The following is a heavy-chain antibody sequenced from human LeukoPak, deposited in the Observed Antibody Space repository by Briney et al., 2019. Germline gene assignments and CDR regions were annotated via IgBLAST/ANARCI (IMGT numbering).Heavy chain of an antibody. Sequence: GRSLRLSCAASGFTFSSYAMHWVRQAPGKGLEWVAVISYDGSNKYYADSVKGRFTISRDNSKNTLYLQMNSLRAEDTAVYYCARGQSVDTAMVVWGQGTLVTVSS. CDR3: ARGQSVDTAMVV. D-gene: IGHD5-18*01. J-gene: IGHJ4*02. CDR1: GFTFSSYA. CDR2: ISYDGSNK. V-gene: IGHV3-30-3*01.